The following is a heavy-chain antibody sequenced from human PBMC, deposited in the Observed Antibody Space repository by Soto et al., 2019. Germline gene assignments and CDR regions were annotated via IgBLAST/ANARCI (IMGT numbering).Heavy chain of an antibody. V-gene: IGHV1-18*01. Sequence: GASVKVSCKASGYTFTSYGISWVRQAPGQGLEWMGWISAYNGNTNYAQKLQGRVTMTTDTSTSTAYMELRSLRSDDTAVYYCARAKVGSYYLFPFAYWGQGTLVTVAS. CDR1: GYTFTSYG. D-gene: IGHD1-26*01. J-gene: IGHJ4*02. CDR3: ARAKVGSYYLFPFAY. CDR2: ISAYNGNT.